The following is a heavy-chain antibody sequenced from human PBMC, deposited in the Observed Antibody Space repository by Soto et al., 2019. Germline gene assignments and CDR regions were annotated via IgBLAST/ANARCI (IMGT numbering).Heavy chain of an antibody. V-gene: IGHV4-39*01. CDR3: ARHDENGDYYYYYGMDV. D-gene: IGHD4-17*01. J-gene: IGHJ6*02. Sequence: SETLSLTCTVSGGSISSSSYYWGWIRQPPGKGLEWIGSIYYSGSTYYKPSLKSRVTISVDTSKNQFSLKLSSVTAADTSVYYCARHDENGDYYYYYGMDVWGQGTTVTVSS. CDR1: GGSISSSSYY. CDR2: IYYSGST.